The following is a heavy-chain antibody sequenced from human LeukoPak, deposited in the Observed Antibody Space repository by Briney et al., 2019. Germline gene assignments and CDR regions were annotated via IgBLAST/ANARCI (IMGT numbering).Heavy chain of an antibody. J-gene: IGHJ6*02. D-gene: IGHD2-2*01. CDR2: INPSGGST. Sequence: ASVKVSCKASGYTFTSYYMHWVRQAPGQGLEWMGVINPSGGSTSYAQKFQGRVTMTRDTSISTAYMELSRLRSDDTAVYYCARDGIVVVPAAVYYYYYYGMDVWGQGTTVTVSS. CDR3: ARDGIVVVPAAVYYYYYYGMDV. CDR1: GYTFTSYY. V-gene: IGHV1-46*01.